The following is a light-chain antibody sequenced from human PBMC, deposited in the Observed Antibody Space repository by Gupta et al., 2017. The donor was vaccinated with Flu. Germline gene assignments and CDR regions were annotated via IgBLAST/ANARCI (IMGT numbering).Light chain of an antibody. CDR1: QSLLHTNGYNY. CDR2: VGS. Sequence: DTVMTQSPLSLSVTPGEPASISSRSSQSLLHTNGYNYLDWYMQKPGQSPQLLIYVGSNRASGVPDRFSGGGSGTTLTLKISRVAAEDVGIYYCMQALHTPKRFGQGTKVEVK. V-gene: IGKV2-28*01. CDR3: MQALHTPKR. J-gene: IGKJ1*01.